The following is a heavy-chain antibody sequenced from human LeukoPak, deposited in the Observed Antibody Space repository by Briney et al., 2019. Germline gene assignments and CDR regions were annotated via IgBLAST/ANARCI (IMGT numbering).Heavy chain of an antibody. V-gene: IGHV1-46*01. Sequence: ASVKVSCKASGYTFTSYYMHWVRQAPGQGLEWMGIINPSGGSTSYAQKFQGRVTMTRDTSTSTVYMELSSLRSEDTAVYYCARDFERSSTSRFGHVGTGLDYWGQGTLVTVSS. CDR1: GYTFTSYY. D-gene: IGHD3/OR15-3a*01. CDR3: ARDFERSSTSRFGHVGTGLDY. CDR2: INPSGGST. J-gene: IGHJ4*02.